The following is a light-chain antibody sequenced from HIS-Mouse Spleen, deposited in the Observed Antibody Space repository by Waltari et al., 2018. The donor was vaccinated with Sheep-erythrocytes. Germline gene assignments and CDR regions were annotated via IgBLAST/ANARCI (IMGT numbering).Light chain of an antibody. CDR1: KLGDKY. J-gene: IGLJ2*01. V-gene: IGLV3-1*01. CDR2: QDS. Sequence: SYELTQPPSVSVSPGQTASITCSGAKLGDKYACWFQQEPGHSPVLVIYQDSKPPSGIPERFSGSNSGNTATLTISGTQAMDEADYYCQAWDSSTVVFGGGTKLTVL. CDR3: QAWDSSTVV.